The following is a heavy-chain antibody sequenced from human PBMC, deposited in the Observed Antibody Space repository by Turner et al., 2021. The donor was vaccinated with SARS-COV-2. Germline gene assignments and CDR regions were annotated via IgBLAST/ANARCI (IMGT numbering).Heavy chain of an antibody. CDR3: ARGTVAAH. V-gene: IGHV3-7*04. J-gene: IGHJ4*02. D-gene: IGHD6-19*01. Sequence: EVQLVESGGGLVQPGGSLRLSCAASGFTFSDYWTTWVRQAPGKGLEWVANIRQDGSGKNYVDSVKGRFTISRDNAKNSVFLQMNSLRDEDTALYYCARGTVAAHWGQGTQVTVSS. CDR1: GFTFSDYW. CDR2: IRQDGSGK.